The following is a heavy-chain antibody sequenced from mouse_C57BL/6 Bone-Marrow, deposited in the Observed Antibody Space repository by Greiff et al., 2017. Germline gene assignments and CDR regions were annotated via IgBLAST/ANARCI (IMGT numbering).Heavy chain of an antibody. V-gene: IGHV10-1*01. J-gene: IGHJ2*01. CDR2: IRSKSNNYAT. Sequence: EVQLVESGGGLVQPKGSLKLSCAASGFSFNTYAMNWVRQAPGKGLEWVARIRSKSNNYATYYADSVKDRFTISRDDSESMLYLQMNNLKTEDTAMYYCVRHGGGGYFDYWGQGTTLTVSS. CDR3: VRHGGGGYFDY. CDR1: GFSFNTYA.